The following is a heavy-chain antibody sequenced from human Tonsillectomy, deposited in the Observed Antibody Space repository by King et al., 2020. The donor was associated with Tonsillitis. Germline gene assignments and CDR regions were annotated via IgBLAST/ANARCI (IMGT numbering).Heavy chain of an antibody. V-gene: IGHV1-2*02. CDR3: ARVSHLTSGTYGHGADFDY. Sequence: QLVQSGAEVKKPGASVKVSCKASGYTFTAYYMHWGRQAPGQGLEWMGWINPNSGGTNYAQKFQGRVTLTRDTSISTAYMELSRLRSDDTAVYYCARVSHLTSGTYGHGADFDYWGQGTLVTVSS. CDR1: GYTFTAYY. D-gene: IGHD1-26*01. CDR2: INPNSGGT. J-gene: IGHJ4*02.